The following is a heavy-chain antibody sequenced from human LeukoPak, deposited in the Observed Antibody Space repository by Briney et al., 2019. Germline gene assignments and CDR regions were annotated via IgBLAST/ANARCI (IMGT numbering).Heavy chain of an antibody. CDR2: INHSGST. J-gene: IGHJ5*02. D-gene: IGHD3-10*01. CDR3: ARDHTSYYYGSGSYLRWFDP. V-gene: IGHV4-34*01. Sequence: SETLSLTCAVYGGSFSGYYWSWIRQPPGMGLEWIGEINHSGSTNYNPSLKSRVTISVDTSKNQFSLKLSSVTAADTAVYYCARDHTSYYYGSGSYLRWFDPWGQGTLVTVSS. CDR1: GGSFSGYY.